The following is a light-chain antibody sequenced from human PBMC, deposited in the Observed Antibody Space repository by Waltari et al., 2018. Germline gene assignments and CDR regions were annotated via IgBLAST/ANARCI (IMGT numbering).Light chain of an antibody. CDR1: ALPDQY. Sequence: SSELTQSPSVSVSPGQTARITCSGDALPDQYAFWYQQKPGQAPVLVIYHNSKRPSGIHERFSGSSSGTRVTLTISGVQAEDEADDYCQSADSSGTLFGGGTRLTVL. V-gene: IGLV3-25*03. J-gene: IGLJ2*01. CDR2: HNS. CDR3: QSADSSGTL.